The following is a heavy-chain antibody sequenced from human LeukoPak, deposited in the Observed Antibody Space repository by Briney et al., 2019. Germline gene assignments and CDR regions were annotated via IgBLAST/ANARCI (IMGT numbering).Heavy chain of an antibody. J-gene: IGHJ4*02. CDR1: GGSISSGDYY. D-gene: IGHD1-7*01. CDR3: ASSRELHRYDY. CDR2: INYSGST. V-gene: IGHV4-30-4*01. Sequence: SQTLSLTCTVSGGSISSGDYYWSWIRQPPGKGVEWIGYINYSGSTFHYNPSLKSRVTISVDTSKNQFSLRLNSVTAADTAVYYCASSRELHRYDYWGQGTLVTVSS.